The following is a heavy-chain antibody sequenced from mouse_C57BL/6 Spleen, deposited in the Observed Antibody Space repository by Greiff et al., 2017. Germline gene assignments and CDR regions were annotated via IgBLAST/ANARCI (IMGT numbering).Heavy chain of an antibody. J-gene: IGHJ4*01. CDR2: ISSGSSTI. D-gene: IGHD2-4*01. Sequence: EVMLVESGGGLVKPGGSLKLSCAASGFTFSDYGMHWVRQAPEKGLEWVAYISSGSSTIYYADTVKGRFTISRDNAKNTLFLQMTSLRSEDTAMYYCARDDYDGAMDYWGQGASVTVSS. CDR3: ARDDYDGAMDY. CDR1: GFTFSDYG. V-gene: IGHV5-17*01.